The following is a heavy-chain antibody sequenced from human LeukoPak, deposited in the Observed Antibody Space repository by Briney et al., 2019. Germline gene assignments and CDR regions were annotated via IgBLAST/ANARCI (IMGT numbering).Heavy chain of an antibody. V-gene: IGHV4-34*01. Sequence: SETLSLTCAVYGGSFSGYYWSWIRQPPGKGLEWIGEINHSGSTNYNPSLKSRVTISVDTSKNQFSLKLSSVTAADTAVYYCARGRGYSYGLDYWGQGTLVTVSS. J-gene: IGHJ4*02. D-gene: IGHD5-18*01. CDR2: INHSGST. CDR1: GGSFSGYY. CDR3: ARGRGYSYGLDY.